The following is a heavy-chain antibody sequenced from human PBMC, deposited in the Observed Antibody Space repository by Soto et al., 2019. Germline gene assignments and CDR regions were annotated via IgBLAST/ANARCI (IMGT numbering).Heavy chain of an antibody. V-gene: IGHV3-30*02. CDR3: ENHTHYYDRSGYV. J-gene: IGHJ4*02. D-gene: IGHD3-22*01. CDR1: GFSFSSYG. Sequence: PGGSLRLSCAASVAGFSFSSYGIHWFRQVPGEGLEWVAFIAFDASNQYYADSVKGRFSISRDNSKSTLYLQMNSLRTEDTAVYYCENHTHYYDRSGYVWGQGTLVIVSS. CDR2: IAFDASNQ.